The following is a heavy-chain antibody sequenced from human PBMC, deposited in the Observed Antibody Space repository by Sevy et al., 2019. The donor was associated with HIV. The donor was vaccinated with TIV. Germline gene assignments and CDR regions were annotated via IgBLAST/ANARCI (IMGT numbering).Heavy chain of an antibody. CDR1: GGSISSNSYY. J-gene: IGHJ5*02. CDR2: IYYSGTT. CDR3: ARLNYGDYSNYFAP. D-gene: IGHD4-17*01. Sequence: SETLSLTCTVSGGSISSNSYYWVWIHQPPGKGLEWIGSIYYSGTTYYNPSLKSRVTISIDTSKTQFSLKLSSVTAADTAIFYCARLNYGDYSNYFAPWGQGSLVTVSS. V-gene: IGHV4-39*01.